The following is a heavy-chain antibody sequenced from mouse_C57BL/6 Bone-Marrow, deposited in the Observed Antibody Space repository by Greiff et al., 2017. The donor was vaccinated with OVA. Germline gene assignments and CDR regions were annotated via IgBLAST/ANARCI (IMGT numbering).Heavy chain of an antibody. Sequence: VQLQQSGPGLVQPSQSLSITCTVSGFSLTSYGVHWVRQSPGKGLEWMGVIWSGGSTDNNAAFISSMSISKDNSKSQVFFKMNSLQADATAIYYCARNWGDYDGYWGQGTLVTVSA. CDR1: GFSLTSYG. CDR2: IWSGGST. J-gene: IGHJ3*01. CDR3: ARNWGDYDGY. V-gene: IGHV2-2*01. D-gene: IGHD2-4*01.